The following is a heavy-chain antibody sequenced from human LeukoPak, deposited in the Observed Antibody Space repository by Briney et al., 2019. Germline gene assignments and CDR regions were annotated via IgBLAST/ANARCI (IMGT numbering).Heavy chain of an antibody. CDR2: ISYDGSNK. CDR1: GFTFSSYA. Sequence: PGRSLRLCCAASGFTFSSYAMHWVRQAPGKGLEWVAVISYDGSNKYYADSVKGRFTISRDNSKNTLYLQMNSLRAEDTAVYYCARAPTNVLRYFDWSPGGAFDIWGQGTMVTVSS. J-gene: IGHJ3*02. D-gene: IGHD3-9*01. V-gene: IGHV3-30*04. CDR3: ARAPTNVLRYFDWSPGGAFDI.